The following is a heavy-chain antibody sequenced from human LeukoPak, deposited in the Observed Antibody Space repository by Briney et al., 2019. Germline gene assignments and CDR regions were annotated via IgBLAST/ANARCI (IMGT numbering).Heavy chain of an antibody. CDR3: ARGYSSSTGGAFDI. V-gene: IGHV1-69*13. CDR2: IIPIFGTA. CDR1: GGTFSSYA. Sequence: ASVKVSCKASGGTFSSYAISWVRQAPGQGLEWMGGIIPIFGTANYAQKFQGRVTITADESTSTAYMELSSLRSEDTAVYYCARGYSSSTGGAFDIWGQGTMVTVSS. J-gene: IGHJ3*02. D-gene: IGHD6-6*01.